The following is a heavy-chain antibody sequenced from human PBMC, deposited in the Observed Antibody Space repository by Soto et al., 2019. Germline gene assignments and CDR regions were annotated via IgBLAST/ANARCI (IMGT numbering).Heavy chain of an antibody. CDR1: GGSISSSSYY. J-gene: IGHJ5*02. V-gene: IGHV4-39*01. Sequence: PSETLSLTCTVSGGSISSSSYYGGWIRQPPGKGLEWIGSIYYSGSTYYNPSLKSRVTISVDTSKNQFSLKLSSVTAADTAVYYCARQGSYYDFWSGYNLPINWFDPWGQGTLVTVSS. CDR3: ARQGSYYDFWSGYNLPINWFDP. D-gene: IGHD3-3*01. CDR2: IYYSGST.